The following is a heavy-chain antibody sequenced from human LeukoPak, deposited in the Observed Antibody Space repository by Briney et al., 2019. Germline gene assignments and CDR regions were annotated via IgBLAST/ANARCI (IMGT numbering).Heavy chain of an antibody. J-gene: IGHJ4*02. CDR2: ISGSGGST. Sequence: GGTLRLSCAASGFTFSSYGMSWVRQAPGKGLEWVSAISGSGGSTYYADSVKGRFTISRDNSKNTLYLQMNSLRAEDTAVYYCAKDPWSDSRLRTHWGQGTLVTVSS. CDR1: GFTFSSYG. V-gene: IGHV3-23*01. CDR3: AKDPWSDSRLRTH. D-gene: IGHD6-13*01.